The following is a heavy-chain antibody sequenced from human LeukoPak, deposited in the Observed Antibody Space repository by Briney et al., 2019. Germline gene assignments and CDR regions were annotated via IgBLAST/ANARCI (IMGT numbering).Heavy chain of an antibody. J-gene: IGHJ6*02. CDR1: GYTFTSYG. V-gene: IGHV1-18*01. CDR2: ISAYNGNT. CDR3: ARVGVSGSYYPAFNSRLPGYYYGMDV. Sequence: ASVKVSCKASGYTFTSYGISWVRQAPGQGLEWMGWISAYNGNTNYAQKLQGRVTMTTDTSTSTAYMELRSLRSDDTAVYYCARVGVSGSYYPAFNSRLPGYYYGMDVWGQGTTVTVSS. D-gene: IGHD3-10*01.